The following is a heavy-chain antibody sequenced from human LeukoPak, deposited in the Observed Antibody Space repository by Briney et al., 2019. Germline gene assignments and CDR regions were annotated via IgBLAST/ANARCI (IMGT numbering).Heavy chain of an antibody. V-gene: IGHV3-23*01. CDR1: GFTFNNFA. D-gene: IGHD1-7*01. J-gene: IGHJ4*02. Sequence: GGSLRLSCAASGFTFNNFAMSWVRQAPGKGLEWVSAIGGRGVTTYYADSVQGRFTISRDNSKNTLYLQMNSLRAEDTAVYFCAKEPNPHLNSQDYFDYWAREPWSPSPQ. CDR2: IGGRGVTT. CDR3: AKEPNPHLNSQDYFDY.